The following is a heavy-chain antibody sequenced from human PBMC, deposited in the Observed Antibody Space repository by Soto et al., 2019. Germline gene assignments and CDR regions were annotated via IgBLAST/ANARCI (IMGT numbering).Heavy chain of an antibody. Sequence: QVQLVESGGGVVQPGRSLRLSCAASGFTFSSYGMHWVRQAPGKGLEWVAVISYDGSNKYYADSVKGRFTISRDNSKNTLYLQMNSLRAEDTAVYYCAKDGGSYDLAIAFDYWGQGTLVTVSS. D-gene: IGHD1-26*01. J-gene: IGHJ4*02. CDR3: AKDGGSYDLAIAFDY. CDR1: GFTFSSYG. V-gene: IGHV3-30*18. CDR2: ISYDGSNK.